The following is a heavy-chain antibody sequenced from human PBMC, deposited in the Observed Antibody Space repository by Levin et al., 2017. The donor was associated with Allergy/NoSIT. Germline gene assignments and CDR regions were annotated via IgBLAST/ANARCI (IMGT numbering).Heavy chain of an antibody. D-gene: IGHD1-26*01. CDR3: AKDDGASLKDSFDY. Sequence: HTGGSLRLSCATSGFTFTTYAMSWVRQAPGKGLEWVSAISVTGGSTYYADSVKGRFTVSRDNSKNTLYLQMNSLRAEDTAVYYCAKDDGASLKDSFDYWGQGTLVTVSS. CDR1: GFTFTTYA. V-gene: IGHV3-23*01. CDR2: ISVTGGST. J-gene: IGHJ4*02.